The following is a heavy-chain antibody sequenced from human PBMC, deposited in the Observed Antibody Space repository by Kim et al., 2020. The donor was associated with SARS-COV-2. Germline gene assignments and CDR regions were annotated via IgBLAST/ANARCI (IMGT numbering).Heavy chain of an antibody. CDR2: IYYSGST. CDR3: ARQSRSTHNWFDP. D-gene: IGHD4-4*01. CDR1: GGSISSSSYY. J-gene: IGHJ5*02. Sequence: SETLSLTCTVSGGSISSSSYYWGWIRQPPGKGLEWIGSIYYSGSTYYNPSLKSRVTISVDTSKNQFSLKLSSVTAADTAVYYCARQSRSTHNWFDPWGQG. V-gene: IGHV4-39*01.